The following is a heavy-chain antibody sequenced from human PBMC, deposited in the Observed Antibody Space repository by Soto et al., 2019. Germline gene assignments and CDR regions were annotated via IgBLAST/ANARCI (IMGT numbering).Heavy chain of an antibody. D-gene: IGHD1-7*01. J-gene: IGHJ4*02. Sequence: GASVKVSCKASGYTFTSYYMHWVQQAPGQGLEWMGIINPSGGSTSYAQKFQGRVTMTRDTSTSTVYMELSSLRSEATAVYYCARPLTGTTSLAYWGQGTLVTVSS. CDR2: INPSGGST. CDR3: ARPLTGTTSLAY. V-gene: IGHV1-46*01. CDR1: GYTFTSYY.